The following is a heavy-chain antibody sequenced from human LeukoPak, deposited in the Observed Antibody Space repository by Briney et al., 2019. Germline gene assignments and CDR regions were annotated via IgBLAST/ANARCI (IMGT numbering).Heavy chain of an antibody. CDR3: AKDPRDISTGNYDEFDI. V-gene: IGHV1-46*01. Sequence: GASVKVSCKASGYTFSKYCIHWVRQAPGQGLEWLGIINPSLQIPIYAQTFQGRVTRTTDMSTSTFYMELSNLVSEDTAVYYCAKDPRDISTGNYDEFDIWGQGTMVTVSS. CDR2: INPSLQIP. J-gene: IGHJ3*02. D-gene: IGHD3-9*01. CDR1: GYTFSKYC.